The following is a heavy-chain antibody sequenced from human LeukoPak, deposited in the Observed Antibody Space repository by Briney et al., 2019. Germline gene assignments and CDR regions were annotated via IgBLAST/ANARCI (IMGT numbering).Heavy chain of an antibody. D-gene: IGHD6-13*01. CDR2: IYYSGST. CDR1: GGSISSYY. Sequence: SETLSLTCTVSGGSISSYYWSWIRQPPGKGLECIGYIYYSGSTNYNPSLKSRVTISVDTSKSQFSLKLSSVTAADTAVYYCARGVAAAGTKGLLFNSGQGTLVTVSS. V-gene: IGHV4-59*01. CDR3: ARGVAAAGTKGLLFN. J-gene: IGHJ4*02.